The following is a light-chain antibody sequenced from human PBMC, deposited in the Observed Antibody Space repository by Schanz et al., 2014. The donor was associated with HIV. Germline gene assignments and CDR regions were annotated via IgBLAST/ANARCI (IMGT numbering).Light chain of an antibody. CDR3: SSKATGGRAPFV. CDR1: SSDVGSYNY. Sequence: QSALTQPASVSGSPGQSITISCTGTSSDVGSYNYVSWYQQHPGKAPKLMIYDVSNRPSGVPNRFSGSKSGNSASLTISGLQAEDEADYYCSSKATGGRAPFVFGGGTKLTVL. J-gene: IGLJ1*01. V-gene: IGLV2-14*03. CDR2: DVS.